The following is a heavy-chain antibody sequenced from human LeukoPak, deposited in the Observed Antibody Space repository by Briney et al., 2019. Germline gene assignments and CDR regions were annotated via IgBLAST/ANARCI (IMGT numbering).Heavy chain of an antibody. J-gene: IGHJ6*04. CDR3: ARDGVVNFWVSYGTYNYYYHMDV. D-gene: IGHD3-16*01. CDR1: GFTFSSYW. Sequence: GGSLRLSCAASGFTFSSYWMSWVRQAPGKGLEWVANIKEGGSEKDYVDSVKGRFTISRDNAWSSLYLQMDSLRAEDTAFYYCARDGVVNFWVSYGTYNYYYHMDVWGKGTTVTVSS. CDR2: IKEGGSEK. V-gene: IGHV3-7*01.